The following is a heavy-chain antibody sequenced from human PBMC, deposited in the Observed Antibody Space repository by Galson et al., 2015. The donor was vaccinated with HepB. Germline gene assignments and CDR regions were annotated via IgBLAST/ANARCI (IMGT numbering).Heavy chain of an antibody. D-gene: IGHD3-9*01. CDR3: VKLRHFGWFLDTDDY. Sequence: SLRLSCAASGFTFNNYAMHWVRQAPGKGLEYVSAIASNGGSTYYADSVKGRFTISRDNSKNTLYLQMSSLRAEDTAVYYCVKLRHFGWFLDTDDYWGQGTLVTASS. J-gene: IGHJ4*02. CDR2: IASNGGST. CDR1: GFTFNNYA. V-gene: IGHV3-64D*06.